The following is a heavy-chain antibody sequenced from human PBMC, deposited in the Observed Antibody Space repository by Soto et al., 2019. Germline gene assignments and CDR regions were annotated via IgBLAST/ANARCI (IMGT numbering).Heavy chain of an antibody. CDR1: GYMFSSHG. J-gene: IGHJ2*01. D-gene: IGHD4-17*01. V-gene: IGHV1-18*01. Sequence: KESGASVKVSCKTSGYMFSSHGLYWVRQAPGQGLEWMGWISPKSGDTNYVQSLQGRLTLSTDTSTSTAHLELRSLTSDDTAVYYCGREAGDYDWYFDLWGRGTPVTVSS. CDR3: GREAGDYDWYFDL. CDR2: ISPKSGDT.